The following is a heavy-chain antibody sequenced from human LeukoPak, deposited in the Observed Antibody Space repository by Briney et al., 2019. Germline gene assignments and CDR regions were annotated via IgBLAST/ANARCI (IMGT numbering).Heavy chain of an antibody. CDR2: ISGFGGST. CDR1: VFNFSNYV. Sequence: PGGSLRLSCAASVFNFSNYVIRWVRQAPGKGLEWVSGISGFGGSTYYVDSVEGRFTISRDNSKNTLFLQLNSLRVEDTAVYYCAKDGRFGDFDHWGQGTLVTVSS. CDR3: AKDGRFGDFDH. D-gene: IGHD2-15*01. J-gene: IGHJ4*02. V-gene: IGHV3-23*01.